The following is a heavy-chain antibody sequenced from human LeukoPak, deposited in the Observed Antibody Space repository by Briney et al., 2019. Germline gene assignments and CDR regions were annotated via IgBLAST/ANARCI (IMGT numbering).Heavy chain of an antibody. J-gene: IGHJ5*02. CDR1: GGSFSGYY. D-gene: IGHD6-19*01. CDR3: ARDSGSGWYEAHFDP. CDR2: INHSGST. V-gene: IGHV4-34*01. Sequence: SETLSLTCAVYGGSFSGYYWSWIRQPPGKGLEWIGEINHSGSTNYNPSLKSRVTISVDTSKNQFSLKLSSVTAADTAVYYCARDSGSGWYEAHFDPWGQGTLVTVSS.